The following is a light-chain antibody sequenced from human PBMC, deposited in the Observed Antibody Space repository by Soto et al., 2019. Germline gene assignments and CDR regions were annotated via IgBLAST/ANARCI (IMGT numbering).Light chain of an antibody. CDR3: QQYNNLPG. V-gene: IGKV3-15*01. CDR2: GAS. CDR1: QSVSSN. Sequence: ERVMTQSPATLSVSPGERATLSCRASQSVSSNLAWYQQKPGQAPRLLIYGASTRATGIPARFSGSGSGTEFTLTISSLQSEDFAVYYCQQYNNLPGFGQGKKVEIK. J-gene: IGKJ1*01.